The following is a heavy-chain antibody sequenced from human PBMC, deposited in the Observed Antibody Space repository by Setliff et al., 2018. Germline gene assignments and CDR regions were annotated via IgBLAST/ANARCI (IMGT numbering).Heavy chain of an antibody. CDR2: IFHSGDT. Sequence: PSETLSLTCTVSGDSINSGDYYWHWTRQQPGKGPEWIGYIFHSGDTLYNPSLKSRLVISIDTSKNHFSLSLTSVTAADTAFYYCGRRPRVTPRTIDVWGQGALVTVSS. CDR1: GDSINSGDYY. V-gene: IGHV4-31*03. D-gene: IGHD2-21*02. J-gene: IGHJ4*02. CDR3: GRRPRVTPRTIDV.